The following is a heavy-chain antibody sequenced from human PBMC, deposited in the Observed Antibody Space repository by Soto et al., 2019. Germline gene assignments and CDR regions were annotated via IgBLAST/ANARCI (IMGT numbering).Heavy chain of an antibody. CDR2: INNDGSST. CDR1: GFTFSSYW. V-gene: IGHV3-74*01. D-gene: IGHD2-21*01. CDR3: ARDPLIGDTDYGLDV. J-gene: IGHJ6*02. Sequence: PGGSLRLSCAASGFTFSSYWVHWVRQAPGKGLVWVSRINNDGSSTSYADSVKGRFTISRDNAKSTLYLQMSSLRAEDTAVYYCARDPLIGDTDYGLDVWGQGTTVTVSS.